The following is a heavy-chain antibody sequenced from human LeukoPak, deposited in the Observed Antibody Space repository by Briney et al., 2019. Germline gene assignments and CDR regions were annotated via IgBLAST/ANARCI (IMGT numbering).Heavy chain of an antibody. D-gene: IGHD2-8*01. J-gene: IGHJ3*02. CDR1: GFTFSSYG. Sequence: GGSLRLSCAASGFTFSSYGMHWVRQAPGKGLEWVAVISYDGSNTYYADSVKGRFTISRDNSKNTLYLQMNSLRAEDTAVYYCARDNEGDDNGLDIWGQGTMVTVSS. CDR2: ISYDGSNT. V-gene: IGHV3-30*03. CDR3: ARDNEGDDNGLDI.